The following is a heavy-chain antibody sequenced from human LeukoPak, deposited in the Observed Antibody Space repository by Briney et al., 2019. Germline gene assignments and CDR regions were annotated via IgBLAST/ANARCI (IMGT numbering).Heavy chain of an antibody. J-gene: IGHJ5*02. CDR2: IKPNTGAT. V-gene: IGHV1-2*02. CDR3: SSGYSS. CDR1: GYTFSENN. Sequence: GPSVKVSCKPSGYTFSENNIHGVRQALGQGLEWVGWIKPNTGATHYSKRFQGRVTMTRDTSVSTAYMELTSLRSDDTAVYYCSSGYSSWGQGTLVTVSS. D-gene: IGHD3-22*01.